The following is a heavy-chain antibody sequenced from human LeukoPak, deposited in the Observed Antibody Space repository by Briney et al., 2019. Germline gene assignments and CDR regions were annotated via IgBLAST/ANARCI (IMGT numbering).Heavy chain of an antibody. CDR2: IYYTGST. D-gene: IGHD2-15*01. J-gene: IGHJ5*02. V-gene: IGHV4-59*01. Sequence: SETLSLTCTVSGGSISSYYWSLIRQPPGKGLEWVGYIYYTGSTNYNPSLKRRVTISIDTSKNQFSLKLSSVTAADTAVYYCARDSGGSYRGWFDPWGQATLVTVSS. CDR3: ARDSGGSYRGWFDP. CDR1: GGSISSYY.